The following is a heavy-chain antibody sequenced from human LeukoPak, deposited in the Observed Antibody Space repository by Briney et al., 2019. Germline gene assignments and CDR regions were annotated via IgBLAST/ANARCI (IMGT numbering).Heavy chain of an antibody. CDR1: GFTFSSYG. J-gene: IGHJ4*02. CDR3: AKTGGITSSY. V-gene: IGHV3-23*01. CDR2: ISGSGGST. Sequence: GGSLRLSCAASGFTFSSYGMSWVRQAPGKGLEWVSSISGSGGSTHYADSVKGRFTISRDNSKNTLYLQMNSLRAEDTAVYYCAKTGGITSSYWGQGTLATVSS. D-gene: IGHD3-10*01.